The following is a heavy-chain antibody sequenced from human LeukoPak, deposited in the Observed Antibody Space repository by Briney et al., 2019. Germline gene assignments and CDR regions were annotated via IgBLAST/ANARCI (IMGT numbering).Heavy chain of an antibody. V-gene: IGHV3-7*01. CDR1: GFTFSSYW. CDR2: IKYDGNEE. Sequence: GGSLRLSCAASGFTFSSYWMSWMRQAPGKGLEGVANIKYDGNEEYYVDSVKGRFTISRDNAKNSLYLQLNNLRVEDTAVYYCKSGGAAPGSFDYWGQGTLVTVSP. D-gene: IGHD1-1*01. CDR3: KSGGAAPGSFDY. J-gene: IGHJ4*02.